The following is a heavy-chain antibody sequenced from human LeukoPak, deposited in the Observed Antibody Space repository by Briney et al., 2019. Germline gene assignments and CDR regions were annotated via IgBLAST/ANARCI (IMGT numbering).Heavy chain of an antibody. CDR2: VHLSGRT. CDR1: GGSISTTNW. J-gene: IGHJ4*02. Sequence: KPSETLSLTCGVSGGSISTTNWWTWVRQPPGEGLEWIGEVHLSGRTHYNPSLESRVTMSVDMSENHISLRLTSVTAADTAVYYRAREGGPYRPLDYSGQGTLVTVSS. V-gene: IGHV4-4*02. CDR3: AREGGPYRPLDY.